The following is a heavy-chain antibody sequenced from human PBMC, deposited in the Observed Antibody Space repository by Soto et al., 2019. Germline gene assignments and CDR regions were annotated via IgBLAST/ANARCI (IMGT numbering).Heavy chain of an antibody. CDR2: ISHTGTT. D-gene: IGHD2-15*01. J-gene: IGHJ5*02. V-gene: IGHV4-39*02. CDR1: GGSIRTSDYH. Sequence: ETLSLTCTVSGGSIRTSDYHWGWIRQPPGKGLEWIGSISHTGTTYYNPSLKSRATMSVDTPNNQFSLRLTSVTATDTAVYYCARDAGYSRSFDPWGQGTLVTVSS. CDR3: ARDAGYSRSFDP.